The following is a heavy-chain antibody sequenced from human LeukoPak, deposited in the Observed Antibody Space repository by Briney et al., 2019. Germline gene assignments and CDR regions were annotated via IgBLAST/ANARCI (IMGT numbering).Heavy chain of an antibody. J-gene: IGHJ4*02. CDR3: ARDTLTFYYYDSSGYPY. CDR2: MWYDGSNK. Sequence: PGRSLRLSCAASGFTFSSYGMHWVRQAPGKGLEWVAVMWYDGSNKYYADSVKGRFTISRDNSKNTLYLQMNSLRAEDTAVYYCARDTLTFYYYDSSGYPYWGQGTLVTVSS. V-gene: IGHV3-33*01. CDR1: GFTFSSYG. D-gene: IGHD3-22*01.